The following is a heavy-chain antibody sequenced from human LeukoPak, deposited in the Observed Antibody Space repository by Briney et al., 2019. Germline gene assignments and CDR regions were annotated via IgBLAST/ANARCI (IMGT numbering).Heavy chain of an antibody. J-gene: IGHJ4*02. CDR1: DDSISSYY. Sequence: PSETLSLTCTVSDDSISSYYWSWIRQPPGKALECIGYIYINGDTNSNPSLKSRVTMSLDTSKKQFSLQLRSVTAADTAVYFCARTARVFDHWGQGLQVTVSS. CDR3: ARTARVFDH. D-gene: IGHD2-21*02. CDR2: IYINGDT. V-gene: IGHV4-4*08.